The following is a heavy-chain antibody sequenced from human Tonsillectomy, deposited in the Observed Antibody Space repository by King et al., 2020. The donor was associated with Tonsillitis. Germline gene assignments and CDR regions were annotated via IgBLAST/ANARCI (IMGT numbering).Heavy chain of an antibody. CDR1: GYTFTGYY. V-gene: IGHV1-2*02. Sequence: QLVQSGAEVKKPGASVKVSCKASGYTFTGYYMHWVRQAPGQGLEWMGWINPNGGGTHYAQKFQGRVTMTRDTSISAAYMELSNLRSDDTAVFYCAIGLSSAYDISGIFCAFDIWGQGTMVSVSS. CDR3: AIGLSSAYDISGIFCAFDI. J-gene: IGHJ3*02. D-gene: IGHD5-12*01. CDR2: INPNGGGT.